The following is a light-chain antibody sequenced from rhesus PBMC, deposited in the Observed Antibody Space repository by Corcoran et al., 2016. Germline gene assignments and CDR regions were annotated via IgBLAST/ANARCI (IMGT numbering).Light chain of an antibody. CDR3: CSYTTSSTYI. CDR2: GVS. V-gene: IGLV2S7*01. CDR1: SSDIGGYNY. Sequence: SAPTQPPSVSGSPGPSVTLSCTGTSSDIGGYNYVSWYQQHPGKAPKLMIFGVSNRPSGVSDRFSGSKSANTASLTISGLQAEDEADYYCCSYTTSSTYIFGAGTRLTVL. J-gene: IGLJ1*01.